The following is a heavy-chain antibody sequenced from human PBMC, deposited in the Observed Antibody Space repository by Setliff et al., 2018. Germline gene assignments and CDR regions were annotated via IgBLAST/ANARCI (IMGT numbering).Heavy chain of an antibody. D-gene: IGHD6-13*01. CDR2: ITGSGAGT. V-gene: IGHV3-23*01. Sequence: GGSLRLSCVASGFTFSSYAMNWVRQAPGKGLEWVSGITGSGAGTYYADSVEGRFTISRDNSDNTLYLEMISSRADDTAVYYCSTRTVAARSLDTWGQGTLVTVSS. CDR1: GFTFSSYA. J-gene: IGHJ5*02. CDR3: STRTVAARSLDT.